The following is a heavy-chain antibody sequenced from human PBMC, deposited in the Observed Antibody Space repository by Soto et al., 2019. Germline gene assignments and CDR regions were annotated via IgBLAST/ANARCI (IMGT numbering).Heavy chain of an antibody. J-gene: IGHJ4*02. V-gene: IGHV4-39*01. CDR3: ARGTSLLWFGELSGGHFDY. CDR1: GGSISSSSYY. Sequence: SETRSLTCTVSGGSISSSSYYWGWIRQPPGKGLEWIGSIYYSGSTYYNPSLKSRVTISVDTSKNQFSLKLSSVTAADTAVYYCARGTSLLWFGELSGGHFDYWGQGTLVTVSS. CDR2: IYYSGST. D-gene: IGHD3-10*01.